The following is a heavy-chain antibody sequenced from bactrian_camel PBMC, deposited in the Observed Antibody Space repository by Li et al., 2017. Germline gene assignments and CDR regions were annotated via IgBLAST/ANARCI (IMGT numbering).Heavy chain of an antibody. V-gene: IGHV3S55*01. CDR3: AAATTPYTCSIGRPFNY. CDR2: IDDGGAT. CDR1: GYTYTDYT. D-gene: IGHD1*01. J-gene: IGHJ4*01. Sequence: HVQLVESGGGSVQAGGSLTLSCVVSGYTYTDYTMAWFRQDPGKDREGVAAIDDGGATSYADSVKGRFTISDDNANNTLYLQMNNLKPEDTAMYYCAAATTPYTCSIGRPFNYRGQGTQVTVS.